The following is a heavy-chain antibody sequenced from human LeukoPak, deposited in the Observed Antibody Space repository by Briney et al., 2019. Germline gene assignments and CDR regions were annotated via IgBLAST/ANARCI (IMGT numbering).Heavy chain of an antibody. CDR1: GDSISGISYY. CDR3: ARQGAVGATGFDF. V-gene: IGHV4-39*01. J-gene: IGHJ4*02. D-gene: IGHD1-26*01. Sequence: SETLSLTCSVSGDSISGISYYWGWIRQPPGKGLEWIGKIYYSGSSYSNPSLESRVVISLDTSRNQFSLKLTSVTATDTAVYYCARQGAVGATGFDFWGQGILVTVSS. CDR2: IYYSGSS.